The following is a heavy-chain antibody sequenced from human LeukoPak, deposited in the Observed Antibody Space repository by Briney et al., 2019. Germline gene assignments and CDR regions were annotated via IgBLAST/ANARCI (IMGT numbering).Heavy chain of an antibody. J-gene: IGHJ4*02. Sequence: GASVKVSCKASGYTFTSYGISWVRQAPGQGLEWVGWISAYNGNTNYAQKLQGRVTMTTDTSTSTAYMELRSLRSDDTAVYYCARDLGALAVAGSFDYWGQGTLVTVSS. CDR3: ARDLGALAVAGSFDY. D-gene: IGHD6-19*01. V-gene: IGHV1-18*04. CDR2: ISAYNGNT. CDR1: GYTFTSYG.